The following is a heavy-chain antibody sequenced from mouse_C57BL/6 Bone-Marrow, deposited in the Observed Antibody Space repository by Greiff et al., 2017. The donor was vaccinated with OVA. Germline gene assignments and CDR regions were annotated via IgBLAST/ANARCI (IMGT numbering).Heavy chain of an antibody. CDR2: ISYSGST. V-gene: IGHV3-8*01. J-gene: IGHJ4*01. CDR1: GYSITSDY. CDR3: ARAYYYGSSYDYAMDY. Sequence: EVKLVESGPGLAKPSQTLSLTCSVTGYSITSDYWNWIRKFPGNKLEYMGYISYSGSTYYNPSIKSRISIIRDTSKNQYYLQLNSGTTEDTATYYCARAYYYGSSYDYAMDYWGQGTSVTVSS. D-gene: IGHD1-1*01.